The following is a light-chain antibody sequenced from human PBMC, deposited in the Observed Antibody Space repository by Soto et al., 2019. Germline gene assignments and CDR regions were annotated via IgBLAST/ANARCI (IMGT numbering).Light chain of an antibody. CDR2: SAS. CDR1: QRINIY. J-gene: IGKJ5*01. V-gene: IGKV1-39*01. Sequence: DIQMTQSPSSLSTSIGDIVTITCRASQRINIYLNWYRQKPGKAPELLIYSASNLQSGVPSRFSGSGSGTDFTLTISGLQSEDFATYYCQQSFSTPTFGQGTRLEIK. CDR3: QQSFSTPT.